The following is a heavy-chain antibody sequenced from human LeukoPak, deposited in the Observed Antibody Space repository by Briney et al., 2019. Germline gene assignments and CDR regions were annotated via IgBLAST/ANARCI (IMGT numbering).Heavy chain of an antibody. CDR1: GGSISGYY. Sequence: SETLSLTCTVSGGSISGYYWSWIRQPPGKGLEWMGYIYYSGSTSYNPSLKSRVTISVDTSKNQFSLKLSSVTAADTAVYYCARDCPARDDSSGYPLKAFDIWGQGTMVTVSS. D-gene: IGHD3-22*01. J-gene: IGHJ3*02. V-gene: IGHV4-59*12. CDR2: IYYSGST. CDR3: ARDCPARDDSSGYPLKAFDI.